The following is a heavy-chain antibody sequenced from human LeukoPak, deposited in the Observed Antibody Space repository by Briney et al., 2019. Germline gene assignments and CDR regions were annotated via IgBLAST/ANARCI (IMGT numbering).Heavy chain of an antibody. V-gene: IGHV3-15*01. CDR2: IKSKTGGGTT. CDR1: GFSSTNAW. D-gene: IGHD2-21*02. Sequence: PGRSLRLSCAASGFSSTNAWMSWVRQAPGKGLEWVGRIKSKTGGGTTDYAAPVKDRFTISRDDAKNTLYLQMNSLRTEDTAVYYCIVATGKYPFDLWGQGTLVTVSS. CDR3: IVATGKYPFDL. J-gene: IGHJ4*02.